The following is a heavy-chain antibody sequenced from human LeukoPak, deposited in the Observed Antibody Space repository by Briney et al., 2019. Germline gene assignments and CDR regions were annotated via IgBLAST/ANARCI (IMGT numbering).Heavy chain of an antibody. D-gene: IGHD6-13*01. J-gene: IGHJ4*02. CDR2: IKSKTDGGTT. Sequence: GGSLRLSGAASGFTFSNAWMSWVRQAPGKGLEWVGRIKSKTDGGTTDYAAPVKGRFTISRHDSKNTRYLQMNSLKTEDTAVYYCTTLPPIAAQSQGGYWGQGTLVTVSS. V-gene: IGHV3-15*01. CDR3: TTLPPIAAQSQGGY. CDR1: GFTFSNAW.